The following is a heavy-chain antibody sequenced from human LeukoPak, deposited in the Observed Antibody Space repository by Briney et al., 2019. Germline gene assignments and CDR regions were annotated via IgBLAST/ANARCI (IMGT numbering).Heavy chain of an antibody. J-gene: IGHJ4*02. D-gene: IGHD3-22*01. CDR3: ARVVCDSSGYYYCYFDY. CDR2: INWNGGST. CDR1: GFTFDDYG. Sequence: GGSLRLSCAASGFTFDDYGMSWVRQAPGKGLEWVSGINWNGGSTGYADSVKGRFTISRDNAKNSLYLQMNSLRAEDTAVYYCARVVCDSSGYYYCYFDYWGQGTLVTVSS. V-gene: IGHV3-20*04.